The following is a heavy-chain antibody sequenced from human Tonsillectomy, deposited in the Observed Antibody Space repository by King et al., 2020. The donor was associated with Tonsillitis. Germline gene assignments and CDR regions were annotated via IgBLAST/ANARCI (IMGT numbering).Heavy chain of an antibody. CDR3: AKDMKLRDYGDSTFDY. V-gene: IGHV3-9*01. CDR1: GFTFDDYA. D-gene: IGHD4-17*01. CDR2: ISWDSGSI. J-gene: IGHJ4*02. Sequence: VQLVESGGGLVQPGRSLRLSCAASGFTFDDYAMHWVRQAPGKGLEWGSGISWDSGSIGDWDSVKGRFTIYRDNAKNSLYLQMNSLRAEDTALYYCAKDMKLRDYGDSTFDYWGQGTLVTVSS.